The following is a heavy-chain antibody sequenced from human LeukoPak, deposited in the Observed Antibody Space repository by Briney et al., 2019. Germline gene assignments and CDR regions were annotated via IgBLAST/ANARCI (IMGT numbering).Heavy chain of an antibody. V-gene: IGHV6-1*01. Sequence: SQTLPLTCAISGDSVSSNSAAWNWTRQSPSRGLEWLGRTYYRSKWYNDYAVSVKSRITINPDTSKNQFSLQLNSVTPEDTAVYYCAREGDYGGIAPGLDYWGQGTLVTVSS. J-gene: IGHJ4*02. CDR2: TYYRSKWYN. CDR1: GDSVSSNSAA. D-gene: IGHD4-23*01. CDR3: AREGDYGGIAPGLDY.